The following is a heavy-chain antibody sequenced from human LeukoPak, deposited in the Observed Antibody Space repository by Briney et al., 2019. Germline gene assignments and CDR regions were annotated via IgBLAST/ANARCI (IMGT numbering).Heavy chain of an antibody. CDR1: GGSFSGYY. CDR3: ARDEPLEAFDI. CDR2: INHSGST. J-gene: IGHJ3*02. V-gene: IGHV4-34*01. Sequence: SETLSLTCAVYGGSFSGYYWSWIRQPPGKGLEWIGEINHSGSTNYNPSLKSRVTISVDTSKNQFSLKLSSVTAADTAVYYCARDEPLEAFDIWGQGTMVTVSS. D-gene: IGHD1-14*01.